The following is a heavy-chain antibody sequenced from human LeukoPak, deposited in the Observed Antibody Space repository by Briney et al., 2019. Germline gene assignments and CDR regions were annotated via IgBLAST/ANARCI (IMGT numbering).Heavy chain of an antibody. V-gene: IGHV4-30-4*08. J-gene: IGHJ5*02. D-gene: IGHD2-2*01. CDR3: ARERGRYCSSTSCRDPNWFDP. CDR1: GGSISSGDYY. Sequence: SETLSLTCTVSGGSISSGDYYWSWIRRPPGKGLEWIGYIYYSGSTYYNPSLKSRVTISVDTSKNQFSLKLSSVTAADTAVYYCARERGRYCSSTSCRDPNWFDPWGRGTLVTVSS. CDR2: IYYSGST.